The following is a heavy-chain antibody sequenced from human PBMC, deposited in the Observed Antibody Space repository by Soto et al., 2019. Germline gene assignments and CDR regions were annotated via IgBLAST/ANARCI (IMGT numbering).Heavy chain of an antibody. CDR1: GGSIRSYY. Sequence: QVQLQESGPGLVKPSETLSLTCTVSGGSIRSYYWNWIRQPPGKGLEWIGNIYYSGSTNYNPSLKSRVTISVDTSKNQFSLKVDSVTAADTAMYYCARRGERGWFGLWGQGTLVTVSS. V-gene: IGHV4-59*08. J-gene: IGHJ5*02. D-gene: IGHD3-16*01. CDR2: IYYSGST. CDR3: ARRGERGWFGL.